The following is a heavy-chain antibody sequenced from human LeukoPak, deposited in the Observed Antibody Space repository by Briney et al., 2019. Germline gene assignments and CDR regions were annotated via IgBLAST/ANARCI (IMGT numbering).Heavy chain of an antibody. D-gene: IGHD6-13*01. CDR2: IGASV. V-gene: IGHV3-21*01. J-gene: IGHJ6*04. CDR1: GFSFSAYT. CDR3: ARDKPGIAAPDV. Sequence: GGSLRLSCTTSGFSFSAYTTNWIRQAPGKGLEWVSSIGASVYYGDSVRGRFTISRDDTKNSIYLQMDSLRVDDTAVYFCARDKPGIAAPDVWGKGTTVTVSS.